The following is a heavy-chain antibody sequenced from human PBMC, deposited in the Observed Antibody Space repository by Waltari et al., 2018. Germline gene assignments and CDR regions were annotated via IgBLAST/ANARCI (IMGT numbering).Heavy chain of an antibody. V-gene: IGHV4-38-2*01. CDR2: IYHSGST. J-gene: IGHJ5*02. Sequence: QVQLQESGPGLVKPSETLSLTCAVSGYSISSGYYWGWIRQPPGKGLEWIGSIYHSGSTYYNPSLKSRVTISVDTSKNQFSLKLSSVTAADTAVYYCARQGRYSGSSNWFDPWGQGTLVTVSS. CDR1: GYSISSGYY. CDR3: ARQGRYSGSSNWFDP. D-gene: IGHD1-26*01.